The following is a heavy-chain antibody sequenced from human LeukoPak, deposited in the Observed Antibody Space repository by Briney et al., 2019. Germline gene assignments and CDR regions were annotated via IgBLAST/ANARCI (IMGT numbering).Heavy chain of an antibody. CDR3: ARDRSYYDSSGYFDY. Sequence: EASVKVSCKASGGTFSSYAISWVRQAPGQGLEWMGGIIAIFGTANYAQKFQGRVTITADKSTSTAYMELSSLRSEDTAVYYCARDRSYYDSSGYFDYWGQGTLVTVSS. D-gene: IGHD3-22*01. CDR1: GGTFSSYA. J-gene: IGHJ4*02. V-gene: IGHV1-69*06. CDR2: IIAIFGTA.